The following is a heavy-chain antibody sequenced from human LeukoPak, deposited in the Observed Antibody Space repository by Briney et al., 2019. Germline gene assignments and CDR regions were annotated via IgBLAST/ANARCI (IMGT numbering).Heavy chain of an antibody. D-gene: IGHD3-16*01. Sequence: GGSLRLSCAASGFTFSSYAMSWVRQAPGKGLEWVSSISGSGGNTFYADSVKGRFTISRDNSKNTLYVQMNSLRAEDTAVYYCAKGRGQTGYDYVNFDSWGQGTRVTVSS. J-gene: IGHJ5*01. CDR1: GFTFSSYA. CDR2: ISGSGGNT. V-gene: IGHV3-23*01. CDR3: AKGRGQTGYDYVNFDS.